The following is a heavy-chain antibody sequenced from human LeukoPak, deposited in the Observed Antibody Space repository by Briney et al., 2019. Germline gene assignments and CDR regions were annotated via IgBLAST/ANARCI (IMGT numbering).Heavy chain of an antibody. D-gene: IGHD2-2*01. V-gene: IGHV3-7*01. CDR1: GFTFSSYW. CDR2: IKQDGSEK. CDR3: ARALDSSSSRYQAFEE. Sequence: GGSLRLSCAASGFTFSSYWMSWVRQAPGRGLEWVANIKQDGSEKYYVDSVKGRFTISRDNAKSSLYLQMNSLRAEDTAVYYCARALDSSSSRYQAFEEWGQGTLVTVSS. J-gene: IGHJ4*02.